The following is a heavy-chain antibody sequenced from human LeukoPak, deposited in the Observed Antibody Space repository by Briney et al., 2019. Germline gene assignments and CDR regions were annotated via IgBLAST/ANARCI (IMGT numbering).Heavy chain of an antibody. CDR1: GFTVSGDY. Sequence: GGSLRLSCVVSGFTVSGDYISWFRQAPGKGLEWVSVLYYGVSTFYKDSVKGRFTTSGDNFKNTVYLQMNSLRAEDTAVYYCARYSSGWYGAFDIWGQGTMVTVSS. D-gene: IGHD6-19*01. J-gene: IGHJ3*02. CDR2: LYYGVST. CDR3: ARYSSGWYGAFDI. V-gene: IGHV3-53*01.